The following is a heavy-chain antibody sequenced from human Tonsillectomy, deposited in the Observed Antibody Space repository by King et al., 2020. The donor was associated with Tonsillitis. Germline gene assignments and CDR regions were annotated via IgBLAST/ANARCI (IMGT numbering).Heavy chain of an antibody. V-gene: IGHV3-30*02. J-gene: IGHJ4*02. Sequence: VQLVESGGGVVQPGGSLRLSCAASGFTFSSYGMHWVRQAPGKGLEWVAFVRYDGTNKYYADSVKGRFTISRDNSKNTLYLQMHSLRAEDTAVYYCAKDVDVIRRLGYWGQGTLVTVSS. D-gene: IGHD3-16*01. CDR3: AKDVDVIRRLGY. CDR1: GFTFSSYG. CDR2: VRYDGTNK.